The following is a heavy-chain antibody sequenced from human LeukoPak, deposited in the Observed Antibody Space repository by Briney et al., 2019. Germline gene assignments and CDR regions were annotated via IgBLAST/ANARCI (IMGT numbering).Heavy chain of an antibody. J-gene: IGHJ6*02. CDR1: GFSFDKYA. Sequence: GGSLRLSCAASGFSFDKYAMTWVRQAPGKGLECVASISGSGGSTYYADSVKGRFTISRDNSKNTLYLQMNSLRAEDTAVYYCAKDLAPVYGDYGYFYYGMDVWGQGTTVTVSS. D-gene: IGHD4-17*01. V-gene: IGHV3-23*01. CDR2: ISGSGGST. CDR3: AKDLAPVYGDYGYFYYGMDV.